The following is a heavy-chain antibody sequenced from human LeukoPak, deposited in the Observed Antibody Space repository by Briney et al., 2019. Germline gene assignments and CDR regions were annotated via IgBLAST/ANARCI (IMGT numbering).Heavy chain of an antibody. CDR2: IKQDGSEK. CDR3: ARTSGSYDAFDI. Sequence: GSLKLSCAASGFTFSSYWMSWVRQAPGKGLGWVANIKQDGSEKYYVDSVKGRFTISRDNAKNSLYLQMNSLRAEDTAVYYCARTSGSYDAFDIWGQGTMVTVSS. D-gene: IGHD1-26*01. CDR1: GFTFSSYW. J-gene: IGHJ3*02. V-gene: IGHV3-7*01.